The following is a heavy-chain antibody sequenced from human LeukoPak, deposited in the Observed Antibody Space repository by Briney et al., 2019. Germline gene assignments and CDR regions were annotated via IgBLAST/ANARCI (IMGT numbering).Heavy chain of an antibody. J-gene: IGHJ1*01. D-gene: IGHD6-19*01. Sequence: GGSLRPSCAASGFIFSSYWMSWVRQAPGKGLEWVANIKQDGSEKYYEDSVKGRFTISRDNAKNSLYLQMNSLRAEDTAVYFCARADYSSGWYSAEYFQHWGQGTLVTVSS. CDR2: IKQDGSEK. V-gene: IGHV3-7*01. CDR3: ARADYSSGWYSAEYFQH. CDR1: GFIFSSYW.